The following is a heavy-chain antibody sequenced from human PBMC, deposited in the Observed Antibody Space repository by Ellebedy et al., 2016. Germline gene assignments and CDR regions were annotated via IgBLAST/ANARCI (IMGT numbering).Heavy chain of an antibody. CDR1: GYTFTSYY. D-gene: IGHD6-13*01. CDR3: ARGYSSSWYLVGEYNWFDP. V-gene: IGHV1-46*01. J-gene: IGHJ5*02. Sequence: ASVKVSCXASGYTFTSYYMHWVRQAPGQGLEWMGIINPSGGSTSYAQKFQGRVTMTRDTSTSTVYMELSSLRSEDTAVYYCARGYSSSWYLVGEYNWFDPWGQGTLVTVSS. CDR2: INPSGGST.